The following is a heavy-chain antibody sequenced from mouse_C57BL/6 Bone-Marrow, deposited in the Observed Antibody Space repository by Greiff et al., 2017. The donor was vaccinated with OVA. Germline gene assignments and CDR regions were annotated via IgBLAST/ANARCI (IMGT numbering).Heavy chain of an antibody. V-gene: IGHV14-4*01. J-gene: IGHJ2*01. Sequence: DVKLQESGAELVRPGASVKLSCTASGINIKDDYMHWVKQRPEQDLEWIGWIDPENGDTEYASKFQGKATITVDTSSNTAYLQLSSLTSEDTAVYYCDGYYYWGQGTTLTVSS. CDR2: IDPENGDT. CDR3: DGYYY. CDR1: GINIKDDY. D-gene: IGHD2-3*01.